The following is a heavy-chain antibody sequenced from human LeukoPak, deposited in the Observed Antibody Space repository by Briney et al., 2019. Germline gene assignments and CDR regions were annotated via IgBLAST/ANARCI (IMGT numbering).Heavy chain of an antibody. CDR1: GFTVSSNY. Sequence: PGGSLRLSCAASGFTVSSNYMSWVRQAPGKGLEWVSVIYSGGSTYYADSVKGRFTISRDNSKNTLYLQMNSLRAEDTAVYYCARDISYYDILTGYYFQHAFDIWGQGTMVTVSS. J-gene: IGHJ3*02. V-gene: IGHV3-66*01. CDR3: ARDISYYDILTGYYFQHAFDI. D-gene: IGHD3-9*01. CDR2: IYSGGST.